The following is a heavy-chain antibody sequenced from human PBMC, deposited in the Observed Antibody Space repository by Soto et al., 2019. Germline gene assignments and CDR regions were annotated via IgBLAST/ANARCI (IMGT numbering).Heavy chain of an antibody. CDR2: INPSGGST. D-gene: IGHD2-2*01. CDR1: GYTFTSYY. V-gene: IGHV1-46*03. CDR3: AAYVPEGYCSSTSCYGYAFDI. J-gene: IGHJ3*02. Sequence: ASVKVSCKASGYTFTSYYMHWVRQAPGQGLEWMGIINPSGGSTSYAQKFQGRVTMTRDTSTSTVYTELSSLRSEDTAVYYCAAYVPEGYCSSTSCYGYAFDIWGQGTMVRVSS.